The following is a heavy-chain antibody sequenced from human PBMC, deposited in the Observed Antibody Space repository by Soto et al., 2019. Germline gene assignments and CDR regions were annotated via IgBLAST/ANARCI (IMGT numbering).Heavy chain of an antibody. CDR2: ISDSAAFT. CDR1: VFTFSDYY. CDR3: ARAVGGSFLFDY. D-gene: IGHD2-15*01. Sequence: RGSLLLSCASSVFTFSDYYMYWVRQAPGKGLEWVSFISDSAAFTSYADSVKGRFTVSRDNAKNSLYLRLNSLTAEDTSVYFCARAVGGSFLFDYWGPGSLVTVSS. V-gene: IGHV3-11*05. J-gene: IGHJ4*02.